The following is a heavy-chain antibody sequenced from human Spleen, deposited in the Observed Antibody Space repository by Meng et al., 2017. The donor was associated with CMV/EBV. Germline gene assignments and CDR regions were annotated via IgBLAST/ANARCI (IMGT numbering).Heavy chain of an antibody. V-gene: IGHV4-30-4*08. CDR1: GGSISGSDYC. CDR2: IYYSGST. CDR3: AREGLPAASPLFDY. J-gene: IGHJ4*02. Sequence: SETLSLTCTVSGGSISGSDYCWSWIRQPPGKGLEWIGYIYYSGSTYYNPSLKSRVTISVDTSKNQFSLNLSSVTAADTAVYYCAREGLPAASPLFDYWGQGTLVTVSS. D-gene: IGHD2-2*01.